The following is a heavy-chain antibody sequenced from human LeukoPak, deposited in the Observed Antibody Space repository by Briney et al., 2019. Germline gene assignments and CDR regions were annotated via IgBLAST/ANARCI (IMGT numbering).Heavy chain of an antibody. Sequence: PSETLPLTCTVSGGSIGRDYWSWIRQPPGKGLEWIGYIYYSGSTNYNPSLKSRVTISVDTSKNQFSLNLSSVTAADTAVYYCARRNLLTGYYYFDYWGQGTLVTVSS. CDR2: IYYSGST. V-gene: IGHV4-59*08. J-gene: IGHJ4*02. D-gene: IGHD3-9*01. CDR1: GGSIGRDY. CDR3: ARRNLLTGYYYFDY.